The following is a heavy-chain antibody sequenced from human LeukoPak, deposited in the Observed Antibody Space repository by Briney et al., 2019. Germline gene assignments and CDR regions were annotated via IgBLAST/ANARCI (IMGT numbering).Heavy chain of an antibody. V-gene: IGHV4-4*02. CDR1: GGSISSNNW. CDR2: IYHSGNS. D-gene: IGHD4-17*01. CDR3: ARTTVTTTWTNYYYYYMDV. J-gene: IGHJ6*03. Sequence: PSGTLSLTCAVSGGSISSNNWWNWVRQPPGKGLEWIGEIYHSGNSNYNPSLKSRVTISVDTSKNQFSLKLSSVTAADTAVYYCARTTVTTTWTNYYYYYMDVWGKGTTVTISS.